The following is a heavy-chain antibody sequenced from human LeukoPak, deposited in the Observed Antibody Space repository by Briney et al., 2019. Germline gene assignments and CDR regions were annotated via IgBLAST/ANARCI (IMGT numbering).Heavy chain of an antibody. D-gene: IGHD3-22*01. CDR1: GFTFSSYS. CDR2: ISSSSSYI. J-gene: IGHJ4*02. CDR3: ARDSVRYDSSGYYY. V-gene: IGHV3-21*01. Sequence: GGSLRLSCAASGFTFSSYSMNWVRQAPGKGLEWVSSISSSSSYIYYADSVKGRFTISRDNAKNSLYLQMNSLRAEDTAVYYCARDSVRYDSSGYYYWGQGTLVTVSS.